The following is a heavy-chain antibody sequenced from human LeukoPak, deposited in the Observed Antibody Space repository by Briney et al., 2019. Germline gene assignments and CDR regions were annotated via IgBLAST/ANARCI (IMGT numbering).Heavy chain of an antibody. J-gene: IGHJ4*02. CDR3: ARASGSSAVPFDY. Sequence: GASVKVSCKASGYTFTSNYMHWVRQAPGQGLEWMGVIAPSSGTTSYAQKFQGRVTMTRDTSTSTLYMELSSLTSEDTAVYYCARASGSSAVPFDYWGQGTLVTGSS. CDR2: IAPSSGTT. V-gene: IGHV1-46*01. CDR1: GYTFTSNY. D-gene: IGHD3-10*01.